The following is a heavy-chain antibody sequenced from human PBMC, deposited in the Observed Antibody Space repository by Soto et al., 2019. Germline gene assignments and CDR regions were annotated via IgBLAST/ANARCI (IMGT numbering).Heavy chain of an antibody. V-gene: IGHV1-46*01. CDR1: GYTFTSYY. CDR2: INPSGGST. D-gene: IGHD5-18*01. J-gene: IGHJ6*02. CDR3: EREYVDTAMVNYGMDV. Sequence: ASVKVSCKASGYTFTSYYMHWVRQAPGQGLEWMGIINPSGGSTSYAQKFQGRVTMTRDTSTSTVYMELSSLRSEDTAVYYCEREYVDTAMVNYGMDVWGQGTKV.